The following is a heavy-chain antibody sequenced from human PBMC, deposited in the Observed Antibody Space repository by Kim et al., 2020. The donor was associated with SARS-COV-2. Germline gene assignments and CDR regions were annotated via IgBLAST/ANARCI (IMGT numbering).Heavy chain of an antibody. CDR2: IYHSGST. D-gene: IGHD6-13*01. CDR3: AREIAWFDP. V-gene: IGHV4-30-2*01. Sequence: SETLSLTCAVSGGSISSGGYSWSWIRQPPGKGLEWIGYIYHSGSTYYNPSLKSRVTISVDRSKNQFSLKLSSVTAADTAVYYCAREIAWFDPWGQGTLVTVSS. CDR1: GGSISSGGYS. J-gene: IGHJ5*02.